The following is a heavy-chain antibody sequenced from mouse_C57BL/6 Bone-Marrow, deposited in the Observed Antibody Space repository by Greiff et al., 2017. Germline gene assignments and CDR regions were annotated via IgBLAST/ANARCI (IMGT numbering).Heavy chain of an antibody. CDR1: GFSLTSSG. J-gene: IGHJ3*02. Sequence: VKLMESGPGLVQPSQSLSITCTVSGFSLTSSGVHWVRQSPGKGLEWLGVIWSGGSTDYNAAFIFRLSISKDNSKSQVFFKMNSLQADDTAIYYCARRAGSWGQGTLVTVSA. CDR2: IWSGGST. CDR3: ARRAGS. V-gene: IGHV2-2*01.